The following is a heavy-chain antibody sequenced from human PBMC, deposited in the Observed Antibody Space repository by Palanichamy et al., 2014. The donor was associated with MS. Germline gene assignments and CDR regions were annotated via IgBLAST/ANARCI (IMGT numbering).Heavy chain of an antibody. V-gene: IGHV1-18*01. CDR3: ARECAAAGTCYYYGMDV. D-gene: IGHD6-13*01. Sequence: QLVQSGAEVKKPGASVKVSCKASGYTFTSYGISWVRQAPGQGLEWMGWISAYNGNTNYAQKLQGRVTMTTDTSTSTAYMELRSLRSDDTAVYYCARECAAAGTCYYYGMDVWGQGTTVTVSS. CDR1: GYTFTSYG. J-gene: IGHJ6*02. CDR2: ISAYNGNT.